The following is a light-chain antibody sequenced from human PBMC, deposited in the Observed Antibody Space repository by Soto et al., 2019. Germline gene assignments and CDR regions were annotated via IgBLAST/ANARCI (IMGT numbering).Light chain of an antibody. V-gene: IGKV3-20*01. CDR1: QSVSSAY. Sequence: EIVLTQSPGTLSLSPGERATLSCRASQSVSSAYLAWYQQIPGQAPRLLIYGASSRATGIPDRFSGSGSGTDFTLTISSLQPDDFATYYCQQYDRASWTFGPGTKVEIK. J-gene: IGKJ1*01. CDR3: QQYDRASWT. CDR2: GAS.